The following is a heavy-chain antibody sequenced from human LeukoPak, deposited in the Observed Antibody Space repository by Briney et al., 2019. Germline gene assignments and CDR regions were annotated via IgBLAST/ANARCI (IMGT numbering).Heavy chain of an antibody. CDR3: ARAAKRSIAAALYWYFDL. CDR1: GGTFSSYA. J-gene: IGHJ2*01. V-gene: IGHV1-69*04. D-gene: IGHD6-13*01. CDR2: IIPILGIA. Sequence: SVKVSCKASGGTFSSYAISWVRQAPRQGLEWMGRIIPILGIANYAQKFQGRVTITADKSTSTAYMELSSLRSEDTAVYYCARAAKRSIAAALYWYFDLWGRGTLVTVSS.